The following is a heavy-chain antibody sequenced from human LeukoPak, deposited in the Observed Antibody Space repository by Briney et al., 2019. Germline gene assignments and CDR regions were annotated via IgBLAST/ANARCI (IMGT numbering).Heavy chain of an antibody. CDR1: GGSISSGDYY. CDR2: IYYSGSA. CDR3: ARGDYGGSDYAFDI. V-gene: IGHV4-30-4*08. J-gene: IGHJ3*02. Sequence: SETLSLTCTVSGGSISSGDYYWSWIRQPPGKGLEWIGYIYYSGSAYYNPSLKSRVTISVDTSKNQFSLKLSSVTAADTAVYYCARGDYGGSDYAFDIWGQGTMVTVSS. D-gene: IGHD4-23*01.